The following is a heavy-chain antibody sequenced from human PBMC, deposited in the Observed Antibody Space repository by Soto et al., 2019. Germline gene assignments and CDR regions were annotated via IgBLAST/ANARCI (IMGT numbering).Heavy chain of an antibody. CDR2: ISGYNGDT. D-gene: IGHD2-8*01. CDR3: ARNGHPPYYYYGMDV. Sequence: ASVKVSCKASGYSFTTYGISWVRQAPGQGLEWMGWISGYNGDTNNAQKFQDRVTMTIDRSTTTAYLELRSLTSDDTAVYYCARNGHPPYYYYGMDVWG. V-gene: IGHV1-18*01. CDR1: GYSFTTYG. J-gene: IGHJ6*02.